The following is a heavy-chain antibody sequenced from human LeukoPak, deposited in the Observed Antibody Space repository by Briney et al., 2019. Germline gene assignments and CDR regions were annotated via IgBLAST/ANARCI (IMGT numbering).Heavy chain of an antibody. CDR3: ARILSYFFDY. J-gene: IGHJ4*02. Sequence: PSETLSLTCAVSGYSISSGYYWGWIRQPPGKGLEWIGSIYHSGSTYYNPSLKSRVTISVDTSKNQFSLKLSSVTAADTAVYYCARILSYFFDYWGQGTLVTVSS. V-gene: IGHV4-38-2*01. D-gene: IGHD2-15*01. CDR1: GYSISSGYY. CDR2: IYHSGST.